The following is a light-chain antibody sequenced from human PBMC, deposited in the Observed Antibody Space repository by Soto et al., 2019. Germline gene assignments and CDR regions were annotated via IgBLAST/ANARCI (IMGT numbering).Light chain of an antibody. CDR1: QSVSKY. CDR3: QQRSNWPII. CDR2: DAS. V-gene: IGKV3-11*01. Sequence: EIVLTQSPATLSLSPGERATLSCRTSQSVSKYFAWYQQKPGRAPRLLIYDASSRATGIPARFIGSGSGTDFTITISSLEPEDFAIYYCQQRSNWPIIFGQGTRLEIK. J-gene: IGKJ5*01.